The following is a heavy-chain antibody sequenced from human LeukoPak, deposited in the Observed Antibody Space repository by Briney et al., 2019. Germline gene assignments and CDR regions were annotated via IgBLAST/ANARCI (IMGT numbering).Heavy chain of an antibody. Sequence: ASVKVSCKASGYTFTSYAMHWVRQAPGQSLEWMGCINPGNGDTKYSQEFQGRVTITRDTSATTAHMELSSLRSDDMAVYYCTLYNYWGQGTLVTVSS. J-gene: IGHJ4*02. V-gene: IGHV1-3*03. CDR2: INPGNGDT. CDR3: TLYNY. D-gene: IGHD2-2*02. CDR1: GYTFTSYA.